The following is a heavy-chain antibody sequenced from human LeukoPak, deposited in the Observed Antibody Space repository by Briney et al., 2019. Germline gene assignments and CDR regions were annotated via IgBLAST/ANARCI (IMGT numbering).Heavy chain of an antibody. V-gene: IGHV4-4*02. CDR3: ARMTAMAGGYFDY. D-gene: IGHD5-18*01. Sequence: SGTLSLTCAVSGGSISSSNWWSWVRQPPGKGLEWIGEIYHSGSTNYNPPLRSRVTISVDKFKNHFSLKLSSVTAADTAVYYCARMTAMAGGYFDYWGQGTLVTVSS. CDR2: IYHSGST. CDR1: GGSISSSNW. J-gene: IGHJ4*02.